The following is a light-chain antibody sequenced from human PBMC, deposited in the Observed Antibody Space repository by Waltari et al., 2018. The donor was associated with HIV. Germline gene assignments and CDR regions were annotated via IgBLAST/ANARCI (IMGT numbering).Light chain of an antibody. CDR1: QGISSW. Sequence: DIQMTQSPSSVSASVGDRVTITCRASQGISSWLDWYQQKPGKAPKLLIYAATSLQSGVPSRFSGSGSGTDFTHTISSLQPEDFATYYCQQANSFHLTFGGGTKVEIK. J-gene: IGKJ4*01. CDR3: QQANSFHLT. CDR2: AAT. V-gene: IGKV1-12*01.